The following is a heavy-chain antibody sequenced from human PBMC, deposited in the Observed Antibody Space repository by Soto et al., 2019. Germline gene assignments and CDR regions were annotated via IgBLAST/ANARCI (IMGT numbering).Heavy chain of an antibody. V-gene: IGHV3-73*01. CDR1: GFTFSGSA. J-gene: IGHJ6*02. Sequence: PGGSLRLSCAASGFTFSGSAMHWVRQASGKGLEWVGRIRSKANSYATAYAASVKGGFTISRDDSKNTAYLQMNSLKTEDTAVYYCTRHSDTAMVRASYYYYGMDVWGQGTTVTVSS. CDR3: TRHSDTAMVRASYYYYGMDV. CDR2: IRSKANSYAT. D-gene: IGHD5-18*01.